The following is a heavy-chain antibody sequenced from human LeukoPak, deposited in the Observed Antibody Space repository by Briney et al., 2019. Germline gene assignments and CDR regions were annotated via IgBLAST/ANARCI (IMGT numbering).Heavy chain of an antibody. Sequence: GGSLRLSCAASGLTFSSYAMSWVRQAPGKGLEWVSAISGSGGSTYYADSVKGRFTISRDNSKNTLYLQMNSLRAEDTAVYYCAKVKSWGIAAAGRFWGQGTLVTVSS. D-gene: IGHD6-13*01. V-gene: IGHV3-23*01. CDR2: ISGSGGST. CDR3: AKVKSWGIAAAGRF. CDR1: GLTFSSYA. J-gene: IGHJ4*02.